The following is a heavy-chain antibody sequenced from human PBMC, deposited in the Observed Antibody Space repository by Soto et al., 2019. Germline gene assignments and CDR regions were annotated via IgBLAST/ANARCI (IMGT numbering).Heavy chain of an antibody. D-gene: IGHD4-17*01. J-gene: IGHJ1*01. CDR1: GFSLSTTGVG. CDR2: FYWDDDK. CDR3: AKRRPYGDFHH. V-gene: IGHV2-5*02. Sequence: QITLKESGPTLVKPTQTVTLTCTFSGFSLSTTGVGVGWIRQPPGKALEWLALFYWDDDKHYSPSLKSRLTITKDTSKNQVVLTMTTMDPVDTATYYCAKRRPYGDFHHWGQGTLVTVSS.